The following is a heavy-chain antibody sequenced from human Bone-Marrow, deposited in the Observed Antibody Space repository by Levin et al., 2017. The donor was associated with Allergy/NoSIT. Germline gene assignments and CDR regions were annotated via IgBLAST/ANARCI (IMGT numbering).Heavy chain of an antibody. J-gene: IGHJ6*02. Sequence: GESLKISCAASGFSFNSHTMNWVRQVPGKGLEWVASISATSSFIHYGDSVKGRFTISRDNAENSLFLHMNSLRDDDTGLYYCARDGLTTFGVVTGMDVWGQGTAVTVSS. CDR2: ISATSSFI. V-gene: IGHV3-21*06. CDR3: ARDGLTTFGVVTGMDV. D-gene: IGHD3-3*01. CDR1: GFSFNSHT.